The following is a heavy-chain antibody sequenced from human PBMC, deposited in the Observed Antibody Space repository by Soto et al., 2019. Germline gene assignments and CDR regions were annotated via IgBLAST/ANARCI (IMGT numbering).Heavy chain of an antibody. CDR2: IYPGYSDT. D-gene: IGHD3-3*01. Sequence: GESLKICCKGSGYSFTSYWIGWVRQMPGKGLEWMGIIYPGYSDTRYSTSFQGQVTISADKSISTAYLQWSSLKASDTAMYYCARVFDFWSGYRGYYFDYWGQGTLVTVSS. CDR1: GYSFTSYW. V-gene: IGHV5-51*01. CDR3: ARVFDFWSGYRGYYFDY. J-gene: IGHJ4*02.